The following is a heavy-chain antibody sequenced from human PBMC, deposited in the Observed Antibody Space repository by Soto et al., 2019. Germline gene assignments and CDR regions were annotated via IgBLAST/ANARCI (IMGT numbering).Heavy chain of an antibody. D-gene: IGHD2-2*01. J-gene: IGHJ4*02. CDR3: ASLGVLVPAAPYYFDY. Sequence: SVKVSCKASGGTFSSYAISWVRQAPGQGLEWMGGIIPIFGTANYAQKFQGRVTITADESTSTAYMELSSLRSEDTAVYYCASLGVLVPAAPYYFDYWGQGTLVTVSS. CDR2: IIPIFGTA. V-gene: IGHV1-69*13. CDR1: GGTFSSYA.